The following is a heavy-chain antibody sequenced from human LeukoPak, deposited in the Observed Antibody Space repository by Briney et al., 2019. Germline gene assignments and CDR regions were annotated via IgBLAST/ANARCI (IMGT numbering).Heavy chain of an antibody. V-gene: IGHV3-15*01. D-gene: IGHD6-13*01. J-gene: IGHJ4*02. Sequence: SGGSLRLSCAASGFTLSNAWMSWVRQAPGKGLEWVGRIKSKTDGGTTDYGAPVKGRFTISRDNSKNTLYLQMNSLRADDTAVYYCAKGRGSWPCYFDYWGQGTLVTVSS. CDR3: AKGRGSWPCYFDY. CDR2: IKSKTDGGTT. CDR1: GFTLSNAW.